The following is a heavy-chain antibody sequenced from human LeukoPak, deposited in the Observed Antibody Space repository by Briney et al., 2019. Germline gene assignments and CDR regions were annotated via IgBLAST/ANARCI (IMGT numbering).Heavy chain of an antibody. Sequence: GGSLRLSCAASGFTFSSYSMNWVRQAPGKGLEWVSSISSSSSYIYYADSVKGRFTISRDNAKNSLYLQMNSLRAEDTAVYYCARTQSVYCSSTSCYTRDRDAFDIWGQGTMVTASS. D-gene: IGHD2-2*02. V-gene: IGHV3-21*01. CDR1: GFTFSSYS. CDR3: ARTQSVYCSSTSCYTRDRDAFDI. J-gene: IGHJ3*02. CDR2: ISSSSSYI.